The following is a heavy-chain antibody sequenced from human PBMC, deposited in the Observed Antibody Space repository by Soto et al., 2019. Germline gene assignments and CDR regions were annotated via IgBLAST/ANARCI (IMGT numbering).Heavy chain of an antibody. J-gene: IGHJ4*02. CDR3: AKKYCSGGSCYIHDDPFDY. V-gene: IGHV3-23*01. CDR2: ISGSGGST. D-gene: IGHD2-15*01. CDR1: GFTFSSYA. Sequence: EVQLLESGGGLVQPGGSLRLSCAASGFTFSSYAMSWVRQAPGKGLEWGSAISGSGGSTYYADSVKGRFTISRDNSKNTLYLQMNSVRAEDTAVYYCAKKYCSGGSCYIHDDPFDYWGQGTLVTVSS.